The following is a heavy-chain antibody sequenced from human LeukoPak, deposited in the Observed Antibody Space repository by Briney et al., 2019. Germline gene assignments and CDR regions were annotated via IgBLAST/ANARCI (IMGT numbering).Heavy chain of an antibody. D-gene: IGHD3-16*01. CDR3: ARFGLDYDMGV. CDR1: GGSITGYY. Sequence: SETLSLTCTVSGGSITGYYWTWVRQPPGTGLEWLGQIHYSGSADYNPSLKSRITISVDTSKNQMSLKLTSVTAADTATYYCARFGLDYDMGVWGQGTTVTVSS. J-gene: IGHJ6*02. V-gene: IGHV4-59*01. CDR2: IHYSGSA.